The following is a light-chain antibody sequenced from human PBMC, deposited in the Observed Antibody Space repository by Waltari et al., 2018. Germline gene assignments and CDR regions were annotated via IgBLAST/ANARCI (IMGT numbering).Light chain of an antibody. CDR2: DVR. J-gene: IGLJ1*01. CDR3: SSYTSSSTQV. CDR1: SSDVGGYNY. Sequence: QSALTQPASVSGSPGQSITISCTGTSSDVGGYNYVSWYQQHPGKDPKLMVLDVRNRPAGVSNRFSGSKSGHTASLTISGLQDEDEADYYCSSYTSSSTQVFGTGTKVTVL. V-gene: IGLV2-14*03.